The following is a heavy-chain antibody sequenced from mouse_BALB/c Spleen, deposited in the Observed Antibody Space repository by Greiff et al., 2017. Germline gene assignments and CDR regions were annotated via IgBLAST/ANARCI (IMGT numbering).Heavy chain of an antibody. D-gene: IGHD2-4*01. Sequence: EVQRVESGGGLVKPGGSLKLSCAASGFTFSSYAMSWVRQTPEKRLEWVASISSGGSTYYPDSVKGRFTISRDNARNILYLQMSSLRSEDTAMYYCARGWLDYDYDNFDYWGQGTTLTVSS. V-gene: IGHV5-6-5*01. CDR3: ARGWLDYDYDNFDY. CDR2: ISSGGST. CDR1: GFTFSSYA. J-gene: IGHJ2*01.